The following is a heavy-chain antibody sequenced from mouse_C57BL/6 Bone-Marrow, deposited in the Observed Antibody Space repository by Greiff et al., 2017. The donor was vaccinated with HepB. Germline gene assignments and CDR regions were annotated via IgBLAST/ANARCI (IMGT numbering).Heavy chain of an antibody. CDR1: GFTFSSYA. Sequence: EVQVVESGGGLVKPGGSLKLSCAASGFTFSSYAMSWVRQTPEKRLEWVATISDGGSYTYYPDNVKGRFTISRDNAKNNLYLQMSHLKSEDTAMYYCARDTFNWYFDYWGQGTTLTVSS. CDR2: ISDGGSYT. V-gene: IGHV5-4*01. D-gene: IGHD4-1*02. J-gene: IGHJ2*01. CDR3: ARDTFNWYFDY.